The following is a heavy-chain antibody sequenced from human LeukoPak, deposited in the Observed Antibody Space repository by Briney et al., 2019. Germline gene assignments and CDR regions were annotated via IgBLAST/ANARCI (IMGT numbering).Heavy chain of an antibody. CDR2: IYYSGST. J-gene: IGHJ6*02. CDR1: GGSISSYY. D-gene: IGHD3-10*01. Sequence: PSETLSLTCTVSGGSISSYYWSWIRQPPGKGLEWIGYIYYSGSTNYNPSLKSRVTISVDTSKNQFSLKLSSVTAADTAVYYCAGLDVTMVRGANVYYYYGMDVWGQGTTVTVSS. CDR3: AGLDVTMVRGANVYYYYGMDV. V-gene: IGHV4-59*08.